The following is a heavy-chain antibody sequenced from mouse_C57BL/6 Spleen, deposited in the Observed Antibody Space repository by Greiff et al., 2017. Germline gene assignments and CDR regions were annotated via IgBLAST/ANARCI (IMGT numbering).Heavy chain of an antibody. J-gene: IGHJ2*01. D-gene: IGHD1-1*01. CDR3: ARIYYDGGAYFDD. CDR1: GYSITSGYY. CDR2: ISDDGSN. Sequence: EVQLQESGPGLVKPSQSLSLTCSVTGYSITSGYYWNWIRQSPGNKLEWMGYISDDGSNNYNPSLKNGISITRDTSKTQFFLKLNSVTTEDTATYYCARIYYDGGAYFDDWGQGTTLTVSS. V-gene: IGHV3-6*01.